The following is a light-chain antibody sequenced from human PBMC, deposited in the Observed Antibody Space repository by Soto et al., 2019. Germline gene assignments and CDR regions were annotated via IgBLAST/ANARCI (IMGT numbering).Light chain of an antibody. Sequence: DIPMTQSPSSLSASIGDRVTLTCRASQRIGTNLNWYQQRPGKAPKLLIYAVSSLQSGVSSRFSGSGSGTDFTLSINSLQREDFATYYCQQTYSAPPLFGQGTTVEIK. J-gene: IGKJ1*01. CDR3: QQTYSAPPL. CDR2: AVS. CDR1: QRIGTN. V-gene: IGKV1-39*01.